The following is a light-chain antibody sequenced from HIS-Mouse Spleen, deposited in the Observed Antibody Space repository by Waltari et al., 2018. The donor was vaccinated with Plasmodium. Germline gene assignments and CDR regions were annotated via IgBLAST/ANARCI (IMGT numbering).Light chain of an antibody. J-gene: IGLJ2*01. CDR2: RDS. V-gene: IGLV3-9*01. CDR3: QVWDSSTANVV. CDR1: NIGSKN. Sequence: YELTQPLSVSVALGQTARITCWGTNIGSKNVHWYQLKPGQAPVLVIYRDSNRPSGIPERFSGSNSGNTATLTISRAQAGDEADYYCQVWDSSTANVVFGGGTKLTVL.